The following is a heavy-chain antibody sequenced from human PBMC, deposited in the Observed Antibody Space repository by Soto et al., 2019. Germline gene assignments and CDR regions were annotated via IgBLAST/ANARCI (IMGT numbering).Heavy chain of an antibody. J-gene: IGHJ6*02. CDR2: INPNSGGT. CDR3: ARDKGIAARVGMEV. D-gene: IGHD6-6*01. V-gene: IGHV1-2*04. Sequence: GASVKVSCKASGYTFTCDYMHWVRQAPGQGLEWMGWINPNSGGTNYAQKFQGWVTMTRDTSISTAYMELSRLRSDDTAVYYCARDKGIAARVGMEVWGQGTTVTLSS. CDR1: GYTFTCDY.